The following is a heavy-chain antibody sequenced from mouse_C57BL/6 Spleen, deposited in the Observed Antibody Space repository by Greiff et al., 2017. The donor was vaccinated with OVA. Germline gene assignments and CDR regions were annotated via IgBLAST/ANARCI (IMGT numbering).Heavy chain of an antibody. CDR3: ARGSSYDGAMDY. CDR2: ISYSGST. J-gene: IGHJ4*01. CDR1: GYSITSGYD. D-gene: IGHD1-1*01. Sequence: ASQSLSLTCTVTGYSITSGYDWHWIRHFPGNKLEWMGYISYSGSTNYNPSLKSRISITHDTSKNHFFLKLNSVTTEDTATYYCARGSSYDGAMDYWGQGTSVTVSS. V-gene: IGHV3-1*01.